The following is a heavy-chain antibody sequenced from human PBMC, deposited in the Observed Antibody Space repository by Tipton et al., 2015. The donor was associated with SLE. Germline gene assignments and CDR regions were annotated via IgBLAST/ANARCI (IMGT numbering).Heavy chain of an antibody. CDR1: GLTFCTSW. D-gene: IGHD6-13*01. Sequence: FLRLSCAYSGLTFCTSWFTWVRPSPGKGPGWVANINLDGREIHYLDSVKGRFTISRDNAKNSLFLQMKSLRAEDTAMYYCARGGRTSSWYWRDWGQGAPVSVSS. CDR3: ARGGRTSSWYWRD. J-gene: IGHJ4*02. V-gene: IGHV3-7*01. CDR2: INLDGREI.